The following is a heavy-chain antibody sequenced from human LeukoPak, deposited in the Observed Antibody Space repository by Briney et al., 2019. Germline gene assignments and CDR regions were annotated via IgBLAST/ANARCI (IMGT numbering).Heavy chain of an antibody. J-gene: IGHJ4*02. D-gene: IGHD3-16*01. CDR2: IKEDGRLQ. CDR1: GFSFTSHW. Sequence: AGGSLRLSCAASGFSFTSHWMTWLRQAPGKGLEWVAHIKEDGRLQYYVDSVKGRFTVSRDNAQNSLFLQMHSLRAEDTAVYYCGRVGRGGGWEDYWGQGTLVTVSS. CDR3: GRVGRGGGWEDY. V-gene: IGHV3-7*01.